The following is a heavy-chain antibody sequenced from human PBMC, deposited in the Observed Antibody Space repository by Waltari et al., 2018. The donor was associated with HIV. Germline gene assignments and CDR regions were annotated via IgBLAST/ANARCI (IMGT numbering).Heavy chain of an antibody. CDR1: GFTFSSYR. D-gene: IGHD2-15*01. CDR3: VRDWAGGDY. V-gene: IGHV3-48*02. J-gene: IGHJ4*02. Sequence: EVQLVESGGGLVQPGGSLRLSCVASGFTFSSYRTNWVRQAPTKGLEWVSYISSSSSTMYYADSVKGRFTISRENAKNSLYLQMNSLRDDDTAVYYCVRDWAGGDYWGQGTLVTVSS. CDR2: ISSSSSTM.